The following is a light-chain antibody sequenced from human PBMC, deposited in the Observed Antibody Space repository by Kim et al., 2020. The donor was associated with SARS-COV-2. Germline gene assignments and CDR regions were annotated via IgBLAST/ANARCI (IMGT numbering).Light chain of an antibody. V-gene: IGKV3-20*01. CDR2: GAS. J-gene: IGKJ4*01. CDR3: QQYGSSPLLT. CDR1: QSISSTY. Sequence: SPGESATPSCRASQSISSTYLAWYQQKPGQAPRLLIYGASSRATGIPDRFSGSGSETDFTLTISRLEPEDFAVYYCQQYGSSPLLTFGGGTKLEI.